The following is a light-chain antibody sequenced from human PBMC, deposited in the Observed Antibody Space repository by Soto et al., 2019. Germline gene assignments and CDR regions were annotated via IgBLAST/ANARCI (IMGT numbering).Light chain of an antibody. CDR2: DAS. V-gene: IGKV1-5*01. J-gene: IGKJ2*02. CDR1: QSISSG. CDR3: QQYNTYPCT. Sequence: DVQMTQSPPTLSASVEDRVTITCRASQSISSGLAWYQQKPGKAPKVLIYDASSLESGVPSRFSGSGSGTEFTLTISSLQPDDFATYYCQQYNTYPCTFGQGTKLEIK.